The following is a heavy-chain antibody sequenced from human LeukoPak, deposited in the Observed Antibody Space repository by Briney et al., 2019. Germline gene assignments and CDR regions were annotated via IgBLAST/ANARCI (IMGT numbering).Heavy chain of an antibody. CDR1: GGSISSGSYY. D-gene: IGHD2-15*01. CDR2: IYTSGST. CDR3: AALLHPGLIDY. J-gene: IGHJ4*02. V-gene: IGHV4-61*02. Sequence: PSQTLSLTCTVSGGSISSGSYYWSWIRQPAGKGLEWIGRIYTSGSTNYNPSLKSRVTISVDTSKNQFSLKLSSVTAADTAVYYCAALLHPGLIDYWGQGTLVTVSS.